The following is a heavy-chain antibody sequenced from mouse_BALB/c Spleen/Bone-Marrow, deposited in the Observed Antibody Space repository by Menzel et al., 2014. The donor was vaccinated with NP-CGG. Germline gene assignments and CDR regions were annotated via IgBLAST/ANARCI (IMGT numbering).Heavy chain of an antibody. CDR2: ISNGGGSST. CDR3: ASPGTY. Sequence: EVMLVESGGGLVQPGGSLKLSCATSGFTFSDYYMYWVRRTPEKRLEWVAYISNGGGSSTYYPDTVKGRFTISRDNAKNTLYLQMSRLKSEDTAMYYCASPGTYWGQGTLVTVSA. D-gene: IGHD4-1*01. V-gene: IGHV5-12*02. CDR1: GFTFSDYY. J-gene: IGHJ3*01.